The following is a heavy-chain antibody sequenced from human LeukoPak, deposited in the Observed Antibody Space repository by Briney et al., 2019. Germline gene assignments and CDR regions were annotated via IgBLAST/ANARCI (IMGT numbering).Heavy chain of an antibody. CDR3: AKDPIFSGSYGVFDS. J-gene: IGHJ4*02. CDR2: IYSGGST. Sequence: PGGSLRLSCAASGFTVSSNYMSWVRQAPGKGLEWVSVIYSGGSTYYADSVKGRFTISRDNSKNTLYLQMNSLRAEDTAVYYCAKDPIFSGSYGVFDSWGQGTLVTVSS. D-gene: IGHD1-26*01. V-gene: IGHV3-53*01. CDR1: GFTVSSNY.